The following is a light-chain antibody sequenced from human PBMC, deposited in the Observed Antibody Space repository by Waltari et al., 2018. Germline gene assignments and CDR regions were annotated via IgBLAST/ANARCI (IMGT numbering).Light chain of an antibody. Sequence: DIVMTQSPDSLAVSLGERATINCKSSQSVLYSSNNKNYLAWYQQKPGQPPKLLIYWASTRESGVPDRFRGSGFGTDFTLTISGLQAEDVAVYYCQQYYSPPLTFGGGTKVEIK. CDR1: QSVLYSSNNKNY. CDR2: WAS. V-gene: IGKV4-1*01. J-gene: IGKJ4*01. CDR3: QQYYSPPLT.